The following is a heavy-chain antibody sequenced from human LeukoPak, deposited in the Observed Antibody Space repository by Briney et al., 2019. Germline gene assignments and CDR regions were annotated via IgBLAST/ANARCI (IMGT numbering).Heavy chain of an antibody. J-gene: IGHJ4*02. CDR2: IYSGGST. Sequence: PGGSLRLSCAASGFTVSSNYMSWVRQAPGKGLEWVSVIYSGGSTYYADSVKGRFTISRDNSKNTLYLQMNSLRAEDTAVYYCAVQRTLWQQVLDHWGQGVLVTVSS. V-gene: IGHV3-66*01. CDR1: GFTVSSNY. D-gene: IGHD6-13*01. CDR3: AVQRTLWQQVLDH.